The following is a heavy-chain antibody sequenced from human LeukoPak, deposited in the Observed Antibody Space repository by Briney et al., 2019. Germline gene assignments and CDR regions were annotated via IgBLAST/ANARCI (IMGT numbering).Heavy chain of an antibody. CDR3: ARGTYYYEF. D-gene: IGHD3/OR15-3a*01. Sequence: GGSLRLSCAASKFTFSDYYMTWVRQAPGKGPEWVAYMNQFGTEIKYRDSVKGRFTISRDNAKNSLYLWMTSLTADDTAVYYCARGTYYYEFWGQGTLVIVSS. J-gene: IGHJ4*02. CDR1: KFTFSDYY. V-gene: IGHV3-7*04. CDR2: MNQFGTEI.